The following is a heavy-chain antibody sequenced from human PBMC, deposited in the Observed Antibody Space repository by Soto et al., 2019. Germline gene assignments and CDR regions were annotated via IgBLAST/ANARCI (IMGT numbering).Heavy chain of an antibody. CDR2: IGYDGSNI. D-gene: IGHD2-8*01. V-gene: IGHV3-30*18. J-gene: IGHJ4*02. CDR3: AKDSCYCTHTMCHCLVVVVDS. Sequence: QVQLVESGGGVVQPGSSLRLSCAASGFTFRNYVMHWVRQAPGKGLEWVAVIGYDGSNIHYADSVKGRFTISRDNSKNTLYLQMNSLRAEDTAVYYCAKDSCYCTHTMCHCLVVVVDSWGQGSLVTVSS. CDR1: GFTFRNYV.